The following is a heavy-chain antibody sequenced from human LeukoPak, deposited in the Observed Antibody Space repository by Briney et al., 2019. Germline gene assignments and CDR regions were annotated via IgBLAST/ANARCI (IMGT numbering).Heavy chain of an antibody. CDR1: GFTFSSYW. CDR2: IKEDGSEK. D-gene: IGHD6-19*01. V-gene: IGHV3-7*01. Sequence: GGSLRLSCAGSGFTFSSYWMSWVRQAPGKGLEWVANIKEDGSEKYYVDSVRGRFTISRDNAKNSLYLQMNSLRVEDTAVYYCARALAVAGTGYWGQGTLVTVSS. CDR3: ARALAVAGTGY. J-gene: IGHJ4*02.